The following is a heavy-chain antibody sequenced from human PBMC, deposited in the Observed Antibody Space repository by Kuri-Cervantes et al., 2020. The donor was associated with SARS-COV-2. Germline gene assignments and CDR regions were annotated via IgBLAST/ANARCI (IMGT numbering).Heavy chain of an antibody. CDR2: IYYSGST. V-gene: IGHV4-59*01. Sequence: SETLSLTCTVSGGSISSYYWSWIRQPPGKGLEWIGYIYYSGSTNYNPSLKSRVTISADTSKNEFSLKLKSVTAADTAVYYCARGGYSYEYWGQGTRVTVSS. CDR1: GGSISSYY. D-gene: IGHD5-24*01. CDR3: ARGGYSYEY. J-gene: IGHJ4*02.